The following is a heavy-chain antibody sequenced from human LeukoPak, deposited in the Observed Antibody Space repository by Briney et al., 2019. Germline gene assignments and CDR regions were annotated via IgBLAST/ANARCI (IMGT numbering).Heavy chain of an antibody. CDR3: AREDQDYGEINY. V-gene: IGHV3-NL1*01. Sequence: GGSLRLSCAASGFTFNNYAMHWVRQAPGKGLEWVSVIYSGGSTYYADSVKGRFTISRDNSKNTLYLQMNSLRAEDTAVYYCAREDQDYGEINYWGQGTLVTVSS. J-gene: IGHJ4*02. D-gene: IGHD4-17*01. CDR1: GFTFNNYA. CDR2: IYSGGST.